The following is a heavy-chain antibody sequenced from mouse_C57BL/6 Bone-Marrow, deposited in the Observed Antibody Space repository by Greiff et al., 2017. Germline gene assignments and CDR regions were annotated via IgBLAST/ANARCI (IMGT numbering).Heavy chain of an antibody. CDR1: GYTFTSYG. Sequence: VQLQQSGAELARPGASVKLSCKASGYTFTSYGISWVKQRTGQGLEWIGEIYPRSGNTYYNEKFKGKATLTADKSSSTAYMELRSLTSEDSAVYFCATCGYWYFDVWGTGTTVTVSS. V-gene: IGHV1-81*01. J-gene: IGHJ1*03. CDR3: ATCGYWYFDV. CDR2: IYPRSGNT.